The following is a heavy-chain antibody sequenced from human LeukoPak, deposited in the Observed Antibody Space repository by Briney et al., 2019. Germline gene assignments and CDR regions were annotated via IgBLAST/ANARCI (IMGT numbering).Heavy chain of an antibody. CDR1: GFTFSSYY. CDR3: ARGSTYYDSSGQVPFDY. V-gene: IGHV3-74*03. Sequence: GGSLRLSCAASGFTFSSYYMFWVRQAPGKGLAWVSTIKGDETSTKYADSVRGRFTVSRDNAKNSLYLQMNSLRAEDTAVYYCARGSTYYDSSGQVPFDYWGQGTLVTVSS. J-gene: IGHJ4*02. CDR2: IKGDETST. D-gene: IGHD3-22*01.